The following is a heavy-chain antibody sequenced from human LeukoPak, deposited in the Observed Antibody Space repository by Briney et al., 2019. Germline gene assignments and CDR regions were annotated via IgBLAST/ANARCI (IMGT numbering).Heavy chain of an antibody. CDR3: ARVLPSYNWNYAY. V-gene: IGHV1-2*02. J-gene: IGHJ4*02. CDR1: EYTFTGYY. CDR2: INPNSGGT. D-gene: IGHD1-7*01. Sequence: ASVKVSCKASEYTFTGYYMHWVRQAPGQGLEWMGWINPNSGGTNYAQKFQGRVTMTRDTSISTAYMELSRLRSDDTAVYYCARVLPSYNWNYAYWGQGALVTVSS.